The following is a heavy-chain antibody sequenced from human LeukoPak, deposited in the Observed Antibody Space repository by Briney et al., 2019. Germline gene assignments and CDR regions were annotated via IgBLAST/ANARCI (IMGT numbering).Heavy chain of an antibody. V-gene: IGHV1-69*05. CDR1: GGTFSSYA. Sequence: EASVKVSCKASGGTFSSYAISWVRQAPGQGLEWMGGIIPIFGTANYAQKFQGRVTITTDESTSTAYMELSSLRSEDTAVYYCARSNKYSSSRGGLDYWGQGTLVTVSS. CDR2: IIPIFGTA. J-gene: IGHJ4*02. D-gene: IGHD6-6*01. CDR3: ARSNKYSSSRGGLDY.